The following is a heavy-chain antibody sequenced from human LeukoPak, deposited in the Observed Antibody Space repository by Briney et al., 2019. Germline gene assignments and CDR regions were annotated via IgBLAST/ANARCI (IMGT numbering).Heavy chain of an antibody. V-gene: IGHV3-33*01. CDR2: IWYDGSNK. D-gene: IGHD5-24*01. CDR3: AREMATTDAFDI. CDR1: GFTFSNYG. Sequence: GGSLRLSCAASGFTFSNYGMHWVRQAPGKGLEWVAVIWYDGSNKYYADSVKGRFTISRDNSKNTLYLQMNSLRAEDTAVYYCAREMATTDAFDIWGQGTKVTVSS. J-gene: IGHJ3*02.